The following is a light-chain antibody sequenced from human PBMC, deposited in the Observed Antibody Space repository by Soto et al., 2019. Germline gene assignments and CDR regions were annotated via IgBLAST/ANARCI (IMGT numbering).Light chain of an antibody. J-gene: IGLJ3*02. V-gene: IGLV1-44*01. CDR3: AAWDDSRNGWV. CDR1: SSNIGSNT. Sequence: QSVLTQPPSASGTPGQRVTISCSGSSSNIGSNTVNWYQQLPGTAPKLLIYSNNQRPSGVPDRFSASKSGTSASLAISGLQSEDEADYYCAAWDDSRNGWVFGGGTQLTVL. CDR2: SNN.